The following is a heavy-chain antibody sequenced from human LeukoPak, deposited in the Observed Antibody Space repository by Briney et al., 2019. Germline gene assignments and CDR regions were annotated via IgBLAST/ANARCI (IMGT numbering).Heavy chain of an antibody. CDR2: IQYDGSDK. CDR1: GFTFSNYG. Sequence: GGSLRLSCAASGFTFSNYGMHWVRQAPGKGLEWVAFIQYDGSDKYYADSVKGRFTISRDNSNNTLFLHLNSLRGEDTAVYYCTRNSGWYGLSWGQGTLVTVSS. D-gene: IGHD6-19*01. CDR3: TRNSGWYGLS. J-gene: IGHJ1*01. V-gene: IGHV3-30*02.